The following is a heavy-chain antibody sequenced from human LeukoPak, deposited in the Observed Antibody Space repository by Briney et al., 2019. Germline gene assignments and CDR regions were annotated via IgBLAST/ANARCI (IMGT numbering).Heavy chain of an antibody. CDR3: ARGGEWSSSWYYYYYYYMDV. CDR1: GGTFSSYA. J-gene: IGHJ6*03. Sequence: SVKVSCKASGGTFSSYAISWVRQAPGQGLEWMGGIIPIFGTANYAQKFQGRVTITADESTSTAYMELSSLRSEDTAVYYCARGGEWSSSWYYYYYYYMDVWGKGTTVTISS. CDR2: IIPIFGTA. V-gene: IGHV1-69*13. D-gene: IGHD6-13*01.